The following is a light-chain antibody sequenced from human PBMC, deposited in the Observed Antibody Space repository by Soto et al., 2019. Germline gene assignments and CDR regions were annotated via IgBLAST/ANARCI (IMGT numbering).Light chain of an antibody. V-gene: IGKV3D-20*02. J-gene: IGKJ5*01. Sequence: DIVLPQSTETLSLSRGERSTLSCMASQSVTSSHLAWYQQKPGQAPRLLIYGASSRATGIPDRFSGSGSGTDFTLTISRLEPEDFAVYYCQQRNSWPPTFTFGQGTRLEIK. CDR1: QSVTSSH. CDR3: QQRNSWPPTFT. CDR2: GAS.